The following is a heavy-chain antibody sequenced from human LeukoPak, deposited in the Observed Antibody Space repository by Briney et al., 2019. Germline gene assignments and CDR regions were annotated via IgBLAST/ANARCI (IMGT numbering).Heavy chain of an antibody. CDR1: GVSVSSYF. CDR3: ARDTGSWFWDY. Sequence: PPETLSLTCTVSGVSVSSYFWSWIRQPAGKGLEWIGRSYTSGNTYYNPSLKSRVSMSIDTSKNQFSLKLSSVTAADTGVYYCARDTGSWFWDYWGQGILVTVSS. CDR2: SYTSGNT. D-gene: IGHD6-13*01. V-gene: IGHV4-4*07. J-gene: IGHJ4*02.